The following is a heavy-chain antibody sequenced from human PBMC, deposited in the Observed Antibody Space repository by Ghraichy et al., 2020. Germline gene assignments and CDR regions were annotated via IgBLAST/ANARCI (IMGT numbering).Heavy chain of an antibody. Sequence: GGSLRLSCAASGFTFSSYSMNWVRQAPGKGLEWVSFISTSSSIIYYADSVKGRFTISRDNAKNSLYLKMNSLRDEDTAVYYCASSYCGGDCQYYYYVDVWGKGTTVTVSS. CDR2: ISTSSSII. J-gene: IGHJ6*03. V-gene: IGHV3-48*02. D-gene: IGHD2-21*01. CDR3: ASSYCGGDCQYYYYVDV. CDR1: GFTFSSYS.